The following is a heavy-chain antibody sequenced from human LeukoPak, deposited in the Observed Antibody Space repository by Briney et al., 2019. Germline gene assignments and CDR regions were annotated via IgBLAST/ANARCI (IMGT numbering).Heavy chain of an antibody. Sequence: GGSLKISCKGSGYSFTSYWIGWVRQMPGKGLEWMGIIYPGDSDTRYSPSFQGQVTISADKSISTAYLQWSSLKASDTAMYYCARALWDGDYAWVDAFDIWGQGTMVTVSS. CDR1: GYSFTSYW. J-gene: IGHJ3*02. CDR3: ARALWDGDYAWVDAFDI. D-gene: IGHD4-17*01. V-gene: IGHV5-51*01. CDR2: IYPGDSDT.